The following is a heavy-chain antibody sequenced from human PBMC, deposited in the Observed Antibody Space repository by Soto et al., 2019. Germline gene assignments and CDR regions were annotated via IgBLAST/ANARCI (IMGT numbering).Heavy chain of an antibody. D-gene: IGHD5-18*01. Sequence: QVQLVQSGAEVKKPGSSVKVSCKASGGTFSSYAISWVRQAPGQGLEWMGGIIPIFGTANYAQKFQGRVTITADESTSTAYMELSSLRSEDTGVYYCAWGYSYCSPYYYYGMDVWGQGTTVTVSS. J-gene: IGHJ6*02. CDR2: IIPIFGTA. CDR3: AWGYSYCSPYYYYGMDV. V-gene: IGHV1-69*01. CDR1: GGTFSSYA.